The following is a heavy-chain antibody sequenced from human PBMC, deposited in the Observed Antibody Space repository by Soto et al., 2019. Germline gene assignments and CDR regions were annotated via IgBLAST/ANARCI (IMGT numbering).Heavy chain of an antibody. CDR3: ARRTTRNWFDP. CDR2: IIPILGIA. Sequence: QVQLVQSGVEVKKPGSSVKVSCKASGGTFSSYTISWVRQAPGQGLEWMGRIIPILGIANYAQKFQGRVTITADKSTSTAYMELSSLRSEDTAVYYCARRTTRNWFDPWGQGTLVTVSS. J-gene: IGHJ5*02. D-gene: IGHD1-26*01. V-gene: IGHV1-69*02. CDR1: GGTFSSYT.